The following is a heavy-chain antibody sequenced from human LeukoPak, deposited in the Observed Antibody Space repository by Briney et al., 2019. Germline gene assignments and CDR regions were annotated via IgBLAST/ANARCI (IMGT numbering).Heavy chain of an antibody. D-gene: IGHD6-19*01. V-gene: IGHV3-33*01. CDR2: IWYDGSNK. CDR1: GFTFSSYG. CDR3: AREGIAVAAVSLAFDY. Sequence: GRSLRLSCAASGFTFSSYGMHWVRQAPGKGLEWVAAIWYDGSNKYYADSVKGRFTISRDNSKNTLYLQMNSLRAEDTAVYYCAREGIAVAAVSLAFDYWGQGTLVTVSS. J-gene: IGHJ4*02.